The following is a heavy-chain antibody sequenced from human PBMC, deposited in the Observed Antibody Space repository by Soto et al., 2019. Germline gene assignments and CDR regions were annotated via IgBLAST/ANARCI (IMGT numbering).Heavy chain of an antibody. Sequence: GESLKISCKGSGYSFTSYWIGWVRQMPGKGLEWMGIIYPGDSDTRYSPSFQGQVTISADKSISTAYLQWSSLKASDTAMYYCAVWGSTSCCRNWFDPWGQGTLVTVSS. V-gene: IGHV5-51*01. D-gene: IGHD2-2*01. CDR1: GYSFTSYW. J-gene: IGHJ5*02. CDR2: IYPGDSDT. CDR3: AVWGSTSCCRNWFDP.